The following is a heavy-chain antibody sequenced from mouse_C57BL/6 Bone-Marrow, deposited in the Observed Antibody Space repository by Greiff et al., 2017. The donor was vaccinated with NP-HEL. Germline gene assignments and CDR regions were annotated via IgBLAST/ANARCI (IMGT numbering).Heavy chain of an antibody. V-gene: IGHV1-7*01. D-gene: IGHD2-4*01. CDR3: ARGIKRFAY. J-gene: IGHJ3*01. CDR1: GYTFTSYW. CDR2: INPSSGYT. Sequence: VQLQQSGAELAKPGASVKLSCKASGYTFTSYWMHWVKQRPGQGLEWIGYINPSSGYTKYNQKFKGKATLTADKSSSTAYMQLSSLTYEDSAVYYCARGIKRFAYWGQGTLVTVSA.